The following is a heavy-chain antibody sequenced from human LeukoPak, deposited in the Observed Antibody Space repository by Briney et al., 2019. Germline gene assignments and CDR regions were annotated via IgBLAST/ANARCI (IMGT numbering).Heavy chain of an antibody. Sequence: SVKVSCKASGGTFSTCAISWVRQAPGQGLEWMGGIIPMFGTANYAQKFQGRVTITADESTSTAYMELSSLRSEDTAVYYCVRDMGGHDFYFNYWGQGTLVTVSS. CDR2: IIPMFGTA. V-gene: IGHV1-69*13. J-gene: IGHJ4*02. CDR3: VRDMGGHDFYFNY. CDR1: GGTFSTCA. D-gene: IGHD5-12*01.